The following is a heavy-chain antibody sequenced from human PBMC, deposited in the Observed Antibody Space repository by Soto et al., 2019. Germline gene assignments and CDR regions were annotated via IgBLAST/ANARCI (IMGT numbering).Heavy chain of an antibody. CDR3: ARDNQYYGSGSYYYYGMDV. V-gene: IGHV4-59*01. J-gene: IGHJ6*02. CDR1: GGSISSYY. D-gene: IGHD3-10*01. Sequence: PSETLSLTCTVSGGSISSYYWNWIRQPPGKGLEWIGYIYYSGSTNYNPSLKSRVTISVDTSKNQFSLKLDSVTAADTAVYYCARDNQYYGSGSYYYYGMDVWGQGTTVTVSS. CDR2: IYYSGST.